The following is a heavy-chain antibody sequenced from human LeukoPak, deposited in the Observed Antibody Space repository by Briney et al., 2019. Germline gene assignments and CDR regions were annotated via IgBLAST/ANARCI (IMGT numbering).Heavy chain of an antibody. D-gene: IGHD1-26*01. J-gene: IGHJ4*02. CDR1: GYTFTSYY. Sequence: ASVKVSCKASGYTFTSYYMHWVRQAPGQGLEWMGIINPSGGSTSYAQKFQGRVTMTRDTSKNQFSLKLSSVTAADTAVYYCARGGSGSRIVGTTIRHPGMIDYWGQGTLVTVSS. V-gene: IGHV1-46*01. CDR2: INPSGGST. CDR3: ARGGSGSRIVGTTIRHPGMIDY.